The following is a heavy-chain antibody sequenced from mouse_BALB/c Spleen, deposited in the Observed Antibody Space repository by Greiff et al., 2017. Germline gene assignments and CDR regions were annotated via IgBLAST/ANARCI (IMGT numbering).Heavy chain of an antibody. CDR2: ISSGGSYT. J-gene: IGHJ4*01. CDR1: GFTFSSYA. V-gene: IGHV5-9-4*01. CDR3: AREYPYYYAMDY. Sequence: EVMLVESGGGLVKPGGSLKLSCAASGFTFSSYAMSWVRQSPEKRLVWVAEISSGGSYTYYPDTVTGRFTISRDNAKNTLYLEMSSLRSEDTAMYYCAREYPYYYAMDYWGEGTSVTVSS. D-gene: IGHD5-1-1*01.